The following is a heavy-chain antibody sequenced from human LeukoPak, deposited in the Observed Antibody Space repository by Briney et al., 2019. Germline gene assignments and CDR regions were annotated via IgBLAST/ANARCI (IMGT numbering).Heavy chain of an antibody. J-gene: IGHJ4*02. CDR1: GFTFSTYN. CDR2: ISTGSGTM. V-gene: IGHV3-48*02. Sequence: GGSLRLSCVASGFTFSTYNMNWVRQAPGKGLEWVSYISTGSGTMYYADSVKGRFTISRDNAKNSLYLQMNSLRDEDSAVYYCAREDGAGVGGVIDCWGQGTLVTVSS. D-gene: IGHD1-26*01. CDR3: AREDGAGVGGVIDC.